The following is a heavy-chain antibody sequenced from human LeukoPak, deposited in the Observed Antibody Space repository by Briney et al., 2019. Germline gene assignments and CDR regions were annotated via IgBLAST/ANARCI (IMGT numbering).Heavy chain of an antibody. CDR3: VKDQEREPPTYYFYY. CDR2: ISSNGGST. Sequence: GGCLRLSCSASGFTLSSVAMQWVRQAPGKGLEYVSAISSNGGSTYYAASVKGRFTISGDNSKNTLYLQMCSLRAEDTAVYYCVKDQEREPPTYYFYYWGQGTLVTVSS. CDR1: GFTLSSVA. D-gene: IGHD1-1*01. V-gene: IGHV3-64D*09. J-gene: IGHJ4*02.